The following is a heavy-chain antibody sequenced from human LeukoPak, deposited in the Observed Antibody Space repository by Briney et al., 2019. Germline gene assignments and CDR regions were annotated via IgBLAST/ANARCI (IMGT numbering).Heavy chain of an antibody. D-gene: IGHD2-15*01. V-gene: IGHV4-59*01. Sequence: SETLSLTCTVSGGSISSYYWSWIRQPPGKGLEWIGYIYHSGSTLYNPSLKSRVTISVDTSKNHFSLNLSSVTAADTAVYFWARVKAVAATLGHFDYWGQGTLVTASS. CDR2: IYHSGST. CDR3: ARVKAVAATLGHFDY. CDR1: GGSISSYY. J-gene: IGHJ4*02.